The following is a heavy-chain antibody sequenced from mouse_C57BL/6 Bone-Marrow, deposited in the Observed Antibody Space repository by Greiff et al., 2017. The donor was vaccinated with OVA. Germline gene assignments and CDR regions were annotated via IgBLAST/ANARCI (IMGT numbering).Heavy chain of an antibody. CDR3: AGQDYYGSSLFAY. CDR2: ISNGGGST. J-gene: IGHJ3*01. V-gene: IGHV5-12*01. CDR1: GFTFSDYY. Sequence: EVKLMESGGGLVQPGGSLKLSCAASGFTFSDYYMYWVRQTPEKRLEWVAYISNGGGSTYYPDTVKGRFTISRDNAKNTLYLQMSRLKSEDTAMYYCAGQDYYGSSLFAYWGQGTLVTVSA. D-gene: IGHD1-1*01.